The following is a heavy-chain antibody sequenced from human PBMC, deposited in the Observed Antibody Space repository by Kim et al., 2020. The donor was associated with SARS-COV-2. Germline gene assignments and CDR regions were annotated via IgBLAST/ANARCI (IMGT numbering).Heavy chain of an antibody. CDR2: IKQDGSEK. D-gene: IGHD6-13*01. V-gene: IGHV3-7*01. Sequence: GGSLRLSCAASGFTFSSYWMSWVRQAPGKGLEWVANIKQDGSEKYYVDSVKGRFTISRDNAKNSLYLQMNSLRAEDTAVYYCARDCRHHRSSWYRGFDYWGQGTLVTVSS. CDR1: GFTFSSYW. J-gene: IGHJ4*02. CDR3: ARDCRHHRSSWYRGFDY.